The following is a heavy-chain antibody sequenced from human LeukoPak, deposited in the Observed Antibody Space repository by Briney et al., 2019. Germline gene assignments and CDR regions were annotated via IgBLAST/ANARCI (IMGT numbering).Heavy chain of an antibody. CDR3: ARYCSSTSCYGAMDAFDI. CDR1: GGSFSGYY. V-gene: IGHV4-34*01. D-gene: IGHD2-2*01. J-gene: IGHJ3*02. Sequence: SETLSLTCAVYGGSFSGYYWSWIRQPPGKGLEWIGEINHSGSTNYNPSPKSRVTISVDTSKNQFSLKLSSVTAADTAVYYCARYCSSTSCYGAMDAFDIWGQGTMVTVSS. CDR2: INHSGST.